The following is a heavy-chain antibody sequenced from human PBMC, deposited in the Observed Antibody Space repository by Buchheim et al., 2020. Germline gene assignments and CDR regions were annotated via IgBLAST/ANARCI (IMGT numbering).Heavy chain of an antibody. Sequence: QVQLQQWGAGLLKPSETLSLTCAVYGGSFSGYYWSWIRQPPGTGLEWIGEINHSGSTNYNPSLKSRVTISVDTSKNQFPLKLSSVTAADTAVYYCARGERRYYGSGRSCYFDYWGQGTL. J-gene: IGHJ4*02. CDR3: ARGERRYYGSGRSCYFDY. CDR2: INHSGST. D-gene: IGHD3-10*01. V-gene: IGHV4-34*01. CDR1: GGSFSGYY.